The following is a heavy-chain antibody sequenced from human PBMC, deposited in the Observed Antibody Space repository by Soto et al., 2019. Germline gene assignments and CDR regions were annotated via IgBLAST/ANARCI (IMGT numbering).Heavy chain of an antibody. CDR3: ARVGSYGSYGVDV. CDR1: GGSISSYY. CDR2: IHYSGST. J-gene: IGHJ6*02. D-gene: IGHD3-16*01. V-gene: IGHV4-59*01. Sequence: SETLSLTCTVSGGSISSYYWTWIRQPPGKGLEWIGYIHYSGSTNYNPSLKSRITISIDTSKNQFSLKLSSVTAADTAVYYCARVGSYGSYGVDVWGQGTTVTVSS.